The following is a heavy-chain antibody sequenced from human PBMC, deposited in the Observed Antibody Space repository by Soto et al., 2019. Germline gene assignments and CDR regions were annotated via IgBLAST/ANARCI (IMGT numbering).Heavy chain of an antibody. CDR2: ISGSGGST. J-gene: IGHJ6*02. Sequence: PGGSLRLSCAASGFTFSSYAMSWVRQAPGKGLEWVSAISGSGGSTYYADSVKGRFTISRDNSKNTLYLQMNSLRAEDTAVYYCAKDIVDTIFGVVPYYYGMDVWGQGTTVTVS. CDR3: AKDIVDTIFGVVPYYYGMDV. CDR1: GFTFSSYA. D-gene: IGHD3-3*01. V-gene: IGHV3-23*01.